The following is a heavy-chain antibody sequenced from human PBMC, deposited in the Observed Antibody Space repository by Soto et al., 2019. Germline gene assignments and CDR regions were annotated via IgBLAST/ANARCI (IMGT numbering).Heavy chain of an antibody. CDR2: ISGSGVNA. CDR1: GFAFQNHG. Sequence: EVQLVESGGNVIRPGGSLRLYCVASGFAFQNHGMSWVRQGTGKGLERVAGISGSGVNAGYADSVKGRFTISRDNGDNSLYLEINNLGVEDTAVCHGARKPHWHYWYFDLWGRGTLVTVSS. J-gene: IGHJ2*01. V-gene: IGHV3-20*01. D-gene: IGHD1-1*01. CDR3: ARKPHWHYWYFDL.